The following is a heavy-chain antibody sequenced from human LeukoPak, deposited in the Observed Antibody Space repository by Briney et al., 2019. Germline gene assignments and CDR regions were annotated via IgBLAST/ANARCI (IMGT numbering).Heavy chain of an antibody. CDR2: IYYSEST. D-gene: IGHD2-2*01. CDR1: GGCISSSSYY. CDR3: ARGGGSVGYCSSTSCRYYMDV. Sequence: PSDTLSLTCTVSGGCISSSSYYWGWIRQPPGKGLECIGSIYYSESTYYNPSLKSRVTISVDTSKNQLSLKLSSVTAADTAVYYCARGGGSVGYCSSTSCRYYMDVWGKGTTVTVSS. V-gene: IGHV4-39*07. J-gene: IGHJ6*03.